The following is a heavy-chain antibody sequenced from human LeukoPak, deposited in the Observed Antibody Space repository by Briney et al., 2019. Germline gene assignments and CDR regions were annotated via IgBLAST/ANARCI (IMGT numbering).Heavy chain of an antibody. V-gene: IGHV4-4*07. CDR2: LCTSGST. D-gene: IGHD6-13*01. Sequence: PSETLSLTCTVSGGSITSYDWSWIRQPAGKGLEWIGRLCTSGSTNYKPSLTSRVTMSLDTSKNQFSLKLSSVTAADTAFYYCARLTSSWYQDWYFDLWGRGTLVTVSS. CDR1: GGSITSYD. J-gene: IGHJ2*01. CDR3: ARLTSSWYQDWYFDL.